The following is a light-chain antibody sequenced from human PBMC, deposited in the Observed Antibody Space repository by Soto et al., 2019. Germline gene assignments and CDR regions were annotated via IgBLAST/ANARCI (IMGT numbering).Light chain of an antibody. CDR2: DAS. V-gene: IGKV3-11*01. CDR3: QQRSNWPPWT. CDR1: QSVSSY. J-gene: IGKJ1*01. Sequence: EIVLTQSPATLSLSPGERPTLSCRASQSVSSYLAWYQQKPRQAPRLLIYDASNRATGIPARFSGSGSETDFTLTISSLEPEDFAVYYCQQRSNWPPWTFGQGTKVDIK.